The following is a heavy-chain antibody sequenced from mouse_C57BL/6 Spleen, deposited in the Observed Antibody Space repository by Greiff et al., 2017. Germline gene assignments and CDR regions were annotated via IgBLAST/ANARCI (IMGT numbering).Heavy chain of an antibody. CDR2: IYPGSGST. Sequence: VKVVESGAELVKPGASVKMSCKASGYTFTSYWITWVKQRPGQGLEWIGDIYPGSGSTNYNEKFKSKATLTVDTSSSTAYMQLSSLTSEYSAVYYCATGPAFDVWGTGTTVTVSS. V-gene: IGHV1-55*01. J-gene: IGHJ1*03. CDR1: GYTFTSYW. CDR3: ATGPAFDV.